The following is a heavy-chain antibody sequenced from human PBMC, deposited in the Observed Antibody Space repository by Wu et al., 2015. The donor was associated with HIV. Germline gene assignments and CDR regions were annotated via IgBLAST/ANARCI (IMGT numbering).Heavy chain of an antibody. D-gene: IGHD2-15*01. Sequence: QVQLVQSGAEVKKPGSSVKVSCKASGGTFSNYVINWVREAPGQGLEWMGRIIPIFGTANYAQNFQGRVTMTADESTSTAYMELSSLRSEDTAVYYCAREHCSGGSCYRYFDYWGQGTLVTVSS. CDR3: AREHCSGGSCYRYFDY. CDR1: GGTFSNYV. CDR2: IIPIFGTA. V-gene: IGHV1-69*13. J-gene: IGHJ4*02.